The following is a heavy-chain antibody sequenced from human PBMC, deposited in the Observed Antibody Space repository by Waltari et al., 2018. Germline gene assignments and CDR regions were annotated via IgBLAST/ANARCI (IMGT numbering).Heavy chain of an antibody. CDR2: INAGNGNT. D-gene: IGHD6-13*01. V-gene: IGHV1-3*01. J-gene: IGHJ6*02. CDR1: GYTFTSSA. Sequence: QVQLVQSGAEVKKPGASVKVSCKASGYTFTSSAMHWLRQAPGQRLEWMGWINAGNGNTKYSQKFQGRVTITRDTSASTAYMELSSLRSEDTAVYYCARPPYSSSWSYYYYYGMDVWGQGTTVTVSS. CDR3: ARPPYSSSWSYYYYYGMDV.